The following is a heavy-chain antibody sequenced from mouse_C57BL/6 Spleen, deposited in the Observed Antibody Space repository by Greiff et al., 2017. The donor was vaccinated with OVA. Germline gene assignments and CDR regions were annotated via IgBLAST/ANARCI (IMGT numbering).Heavy chain of an antibody. V-gene: IGHV1-82*01. J-gene: IGHJ3*01. D-gene: IGHD4-1*01. CDR2: IYPGDGDA. Sequence: VQLQQSGPELVKPGASVKISCKASGYAFSSSWMNWVKQRPGKGLEWIGRIYPGDGDANYNGKFKGKATLTADKSSSPAYMQLSSLTSEDSAFSFCARSLTGVAYWGQGTLVTVSA. CDR3: ARSLTGVAY. CDR1: GYAFSSSW.